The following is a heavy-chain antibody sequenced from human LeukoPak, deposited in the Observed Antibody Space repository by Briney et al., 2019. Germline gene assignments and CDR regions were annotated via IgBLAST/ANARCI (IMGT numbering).Heavy chain of an antibody. CDR3: ARDLWYDPGGFDY. Sequence: PGGSLRLSCAASGFTFSSYWMSWVRQAPGKGLEWVANIKQDGSEKYYVDSVKGRFTISRDNAKNSLYLQMNSLRAEDTAVYYCARDLWYDPGGFDYWGQGTLVTVSS. CDR2: IKQDGSEK. CDR1: GFTFSSYW. J-gene: IGHJ4*02. V-gene: IGHV3-7*01. D-gene: IGHD3-3*01.